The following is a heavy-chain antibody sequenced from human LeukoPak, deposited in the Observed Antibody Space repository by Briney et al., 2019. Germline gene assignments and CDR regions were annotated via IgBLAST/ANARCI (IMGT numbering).Heavy chain of an antibody. CDR1: GYSFTSYW. D-gene: IGHD5-18*01. CDR3: ARHVISYGRSADYYFDY. J-gene: IGHJ4*02. V-gene: IGHV5-51*01. Sequence: GGSLKISCKGSGYSFTSYWIGWVRQMPGKGLEWMGIIYPGDSDTRYSPSFQGQVTISADKSISTAYLQWSSLKASDTAMYYCARHVISYGRSADYYFDYWGQGTLVTVSS. CDR2: IYPGDSDT.